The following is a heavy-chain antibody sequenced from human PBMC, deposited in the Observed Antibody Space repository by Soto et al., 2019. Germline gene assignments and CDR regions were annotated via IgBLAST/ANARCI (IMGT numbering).Heavy chain of an antibody. CDR1: GCSISSSTYF. J-gene: IGHJ3*01. Sequence: PSETLSLTCTVSGCSISSSTYFWFSIRQPPGKGLEWIASIYYSGSTSYNPSLKTRVTISVDTSKKQLSTKLSSVTAADTAVYYCERRKRRITICGVVRTRPYDDVDLWGKGTMV. V-gene: IGHV4-39*01. CDR2: IYYSGST. CDR3: ERRKRRITICGVVRTRPYDDVDL. D-gene: IGHD3-3*01.